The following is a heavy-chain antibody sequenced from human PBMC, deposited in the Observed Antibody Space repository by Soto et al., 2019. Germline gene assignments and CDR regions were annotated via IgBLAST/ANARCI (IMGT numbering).Heavy chain of an antibody. CDR3: ATRMGATSFDY. CDR2: ISAHTGNT. J-gene: IGHJ4*02. V-gene: IGHV1-18*01. D-gene: IGHD1-26*01. Sequence: ASVKVSCKTSGYTFTNYGISWVRQAPGQGLEWMGWISAHTGNTNYAQKLQGRVTMTTDTSTSTAYMELRSLRSDDTAVYYCATRMGATSFDYWGQGTLVTVSS. CDR1: GYTFTNYG.